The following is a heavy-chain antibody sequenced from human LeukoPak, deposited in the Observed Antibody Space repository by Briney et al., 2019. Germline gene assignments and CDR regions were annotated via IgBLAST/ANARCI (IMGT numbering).Heavy chain of an antibody. CDR2: ITNTNSAI. CDR1: GFTFSSYT. D-gene: IGHD2-2*01. Sequence: PGGSLRLSCAASGFTFSSYTMNWVRQAPGKGLEWISYITNTNSAIYYADSVQGRFTISRDNAKNSLYLQMNSLRDEDTAVYYCARTSYIDYWGQGTLVTVSS. V-gene: IGHV3-48*02. J-gene: IGHJ4*02. CDR3: ARTSYIDY.